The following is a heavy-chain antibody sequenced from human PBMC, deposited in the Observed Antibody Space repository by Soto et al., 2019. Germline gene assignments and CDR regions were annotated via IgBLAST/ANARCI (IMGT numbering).Heavy chain of an antibody. V-gene: IGHV4-39*01. Sequence: SETLSLTCTVSGGSISSSSYYWGWIRQPPGKGLEWIGSIYYSGSTYYNPSLKSRVTISVDTSKNQFSLKLSSVTAADTAVYYCARLISPTYYDFWSGYFNRKNSDYWGQGTLVTVSS. CDR2: IYYSGST. CDR1: GGSISSSSYY. J-gene: IGHJ4*02. D-gene: IGHD3-3*01. CDR3: ARLISPTYYDFWSGYFNRKNSDY.